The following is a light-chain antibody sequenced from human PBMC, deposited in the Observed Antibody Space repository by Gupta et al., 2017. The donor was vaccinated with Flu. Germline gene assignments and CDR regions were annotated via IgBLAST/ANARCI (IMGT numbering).Light chain of an antibody. CDR2: GDT. V-gene: IGLV1-40*01. J-gene: IGLJ3*02. CDR3: QSFDISRTGWV. CDR1: KSNIGTGYG. Sequence: QSVLTQPPSVSGAPGQRVTISCSGSKSNIGTGYGVHWYQQLPGTAPKLLIHGDTNRPSGVPDRFSGSKSGTSASLAITGLQPEDEADYYCQSFDISRTGWVFGGGTKVTGL.